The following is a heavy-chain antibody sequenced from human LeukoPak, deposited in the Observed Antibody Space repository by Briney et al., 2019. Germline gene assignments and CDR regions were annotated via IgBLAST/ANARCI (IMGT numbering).Heavy chain of an antibody. CDR2: IKQDGSEK. V-gene: IGHV3-7*02. CDR1: GFTFGSFW. J-gene: IGHJ4*02. CDR3: ARVQGSPY. Sequence: GGSLRLSCAASGFTFGSFWMTWVRQAPGKGLEWVANIKQDGSEKNYVDSVQGRFTISRDNAKNSLYLHINSLRVEDTAVYYCARVQGSPYWGQGTLVTVSS.